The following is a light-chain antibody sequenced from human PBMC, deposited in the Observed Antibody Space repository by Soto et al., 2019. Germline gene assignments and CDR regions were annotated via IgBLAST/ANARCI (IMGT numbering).Light chain of an antibody. J-gene: IGLJ7*01. CDR3: SSYTTSGTPV. CDR2: EVS. V-gene: IGLV2-14*01. CDR1: SSDVGGYNY. Sequence: QSALTQPASVSGSPGQTITISCTGTSSDVGGYNYLSWYQQHPGKAPNVMIYEVSNRPSGVSNRFSGSKSGNTASLTISGLQAEDEADYFCSSYTTSGTPVFGGGTQLTVL.